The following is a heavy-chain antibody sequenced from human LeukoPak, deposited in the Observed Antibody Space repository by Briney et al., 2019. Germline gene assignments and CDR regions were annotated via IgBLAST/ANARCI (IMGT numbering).Heavy chain of an antibody. V-gene: IGHV3-23*01. Sequence: PGGSLRLSCAASGFTFSSYAMSWVRQAPGKGLEWVSAISGSGGSTYYADSVKGRFTISRDNSKNTLYLQMNSLRAEDRAVYYCAKDPRKATYDSSGNFDYWGQGTLVTVSS. CDR3: AKDPRKATYDSSGNFDY. D-gene: IGHD3-22*01. J-gene: IGHJ4*02. CDR1: GFTFSSYA. CDR2: ISGSGGST.